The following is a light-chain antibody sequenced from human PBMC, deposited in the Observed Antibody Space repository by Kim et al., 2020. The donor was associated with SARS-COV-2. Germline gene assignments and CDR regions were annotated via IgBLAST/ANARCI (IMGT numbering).Light chain of an antibody. CDR1: QSINSRS. CDR2: AAS. Sequence: EIALTQSPGTLSLSPGESATLSCRASQSINSRSLTWYQQKPGQSPRLLVYAASSRATGIPDRFSGSGSGTDFTLTISRLEPEDSAVYYCQQYDDPSYTFGQGTKLEIK. V-gene: IGKV3-20*01. CDR3: QQYDDPSYT. J-gene: IGKJ2*01.